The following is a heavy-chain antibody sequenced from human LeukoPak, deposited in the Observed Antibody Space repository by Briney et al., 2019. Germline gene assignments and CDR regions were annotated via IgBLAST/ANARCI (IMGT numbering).Heavy chain of an antibody. J-gene: IGHJ3*02. Sequence: ASVKVSCKASGYTFTGYYMHWVRQAPGQGLEWMGWINPNSGGTNYAQKFQGRVTMTRDTSISTAYMELSRLRSDDTAVYYCAREVAVAGSDAFDIWGQGTVVTVSS. D-gene: IGHD6-19*01. CDR3: AREVAVAGSDAFDI. CDR2: INPNSGGT. CDR1: GYTFTGYY. V-gene: IGHV1-2*02.